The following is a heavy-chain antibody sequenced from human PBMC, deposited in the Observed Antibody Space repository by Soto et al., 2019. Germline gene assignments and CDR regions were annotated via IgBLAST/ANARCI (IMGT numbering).Heavy chain of an antibody. D-gene: IGHD3-16*01. Sequence: QVQLVQSGAEVKKPGSSVKVSCKTSRDTFNKYAFNWVRQAPGQGLEWMGWIIPIFSSRNYAEKFQGRVTLTADESPSTAYMELRSLRFEDTAVYYCARGEAYLGVWGQGTTVTVSS. CDR3: ARGEAYLGV. CDR2: IIPIFSSR. J-gene: IGHJ6*02. CDR1: RDTFNKYA. V-gene: IGHV1-69*01.